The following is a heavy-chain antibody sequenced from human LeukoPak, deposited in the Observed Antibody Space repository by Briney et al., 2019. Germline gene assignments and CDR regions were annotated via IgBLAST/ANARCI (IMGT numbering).Heavy chain of an antibody. Sequence: SQTLSLTCTVSGGSISSGDYYWSWIRQPPGKGLEWIGYIYYSGSTYYNPSLKSRVTISVDTSKDQFSLKLSSVTAADTAVYYCARVSGSYRKVDYWGQGTLVTVSS. D-gene: IGHD1-26*01. V-gene: IGHV4-30-4*08. CDR1: GGSISSGDYY. J-gene: IGHJ4*02. CDR2: IYYSGST. CDR3: ARVSGSYRKVDY.